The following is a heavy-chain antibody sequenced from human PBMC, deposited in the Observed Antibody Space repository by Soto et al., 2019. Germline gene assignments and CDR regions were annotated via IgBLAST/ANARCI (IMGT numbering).Heavy chain of an antibody. CDR3: ARVDYSNYYYYYGMDV. J-gene: IGHJ6*02. Sequence: PSETLSLTCTVSGGSISSGGYYWSWIRRHPWKGLEWIGYIYYSGSTYYNPSLKSRVTISVDTSKNQFSLKLSSVTAADTAVYYCARVDYSNYYYYYGMDVWGQGTTVTVSS. CDR2: IYYSGST. CDR1: GGSISSGGYY. V-gene: IGHV4-31*03. D-gene: IGHD4-4*01.